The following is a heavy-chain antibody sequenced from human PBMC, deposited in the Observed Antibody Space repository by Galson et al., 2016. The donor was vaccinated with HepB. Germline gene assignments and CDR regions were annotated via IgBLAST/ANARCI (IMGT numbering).Heavy chain of an antibody. CDR1: GFTFSSYS. Sequence: SLRLSCAGSGFTFSSYSMTWARQAPGKGLEWVSSISSSSSYIYYADSVKGRFTISRDNAKMYLQMNSLRAEDTAVYYCARDNNGDFWSGYYHSYYHMDLWGKGTTVTVSS. J-gene: IGHJ6*03. V-gene: IGHV3-21*01. D-gene: IGHD3-3*01. CDR3: ARDNNGDFWSGYYHSYYHMDL. CDR2: ISSSSSYI.